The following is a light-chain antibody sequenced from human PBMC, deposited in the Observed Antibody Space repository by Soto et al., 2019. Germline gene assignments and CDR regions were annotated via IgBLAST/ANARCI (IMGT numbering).Light chain of an antibody. CDR2: GAS. V-gene: IGKV3-15*01. J-gene: IGKJ1*01. Sequence: EIVMTQSPATLSVSPGARATLSCRASQTVSSNLAWYQQKPGQAPRLLIYGASTRATGIPARFSGSGSGSEFTLTITSLQSEDFAVYYCQQYNNWPQTLGQGTKVDIK. CDR3: QQYNNWPQT. CDR1: QTVSSN.